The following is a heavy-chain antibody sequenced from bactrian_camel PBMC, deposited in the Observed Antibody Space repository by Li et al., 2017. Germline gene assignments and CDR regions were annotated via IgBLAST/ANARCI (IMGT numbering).Heavy chain of an antibody. D-gene: IGHD6*01. CDR2: ASAGGTT. CDR1: GFTFSSYY. V-gene: IGHV3S40*01. J-gene: IGHJ4*01. Sequence: DVQLVESGGGLVQPGGSLRLSCGASGFTFSSYYMSWVRQAPGKGLEWVSSASAGGTTYYGDSVKGRFTISRDNAKNTVYLQMNSLKPEDTAVYYCTRDPGGSGKGQGTQVTVS.